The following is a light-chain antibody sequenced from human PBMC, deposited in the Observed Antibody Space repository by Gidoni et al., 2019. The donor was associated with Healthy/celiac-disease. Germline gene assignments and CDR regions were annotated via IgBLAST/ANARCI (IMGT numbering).Light chain of an antibody. CDR3: CSYAASYIYV. V-gene: IGLV2-11*01. CDR1: SSDIGGYSY. CDR2: DVS. J-gene: IGLJ1*01. Sequence: QSALTQPRSVSGSPGQSVTISCTGTSSDIGGYSYVSWYQQHPGKAPKLLIYDVSKRPSGVPDRFSGSKSGNTASLTISGLQAEDEADYYCCSYAASYIYVFGTGTKVTVL.